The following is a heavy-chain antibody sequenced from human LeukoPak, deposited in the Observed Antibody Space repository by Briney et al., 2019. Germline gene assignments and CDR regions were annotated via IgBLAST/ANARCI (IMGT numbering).Heavy chain of an antibody. CDR1: GYSFTSYW. CDR3: ARPMDLGSRGAPFDY. Sequence: GASLKISCQRSGYSFTSYWIGWVRQLPGKGLEWMGIIYPGGSDTSSSPSFQGQVTISADKSSTPASLHWSSLKASDTAMYYCARPMDLGSRGAPFDYWGQGTLVTVSS. CDR2: IYPGGSDT. D-gene: IGHD6-13*01. J-gene: IGHJ4*02. V-gene: IGHV5-51*01.